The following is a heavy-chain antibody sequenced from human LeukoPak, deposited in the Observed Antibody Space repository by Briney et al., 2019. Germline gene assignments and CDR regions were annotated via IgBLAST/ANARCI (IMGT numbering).Heavy chain of an antibody. Sequence: PGGSLRLSCAASGFTFSSYAMSWVRQAPGKGLEWVSAISGSGGSTYYADSVKGRFTISRDNSKNTLYLQMNSLRVEDTAVYYCATNNYDFWSGYYLDPDPSTPHFDYWGQGTLVTVSS. J-gene: IGHJ4*02. CDR1: GFTFSSYA. CDR3: ATNNYDFWSGYYLDPDPSTPHFDY. V-gene: IGHV3-23*01. CDR2: ISGSGGST. D-gene: IGHD3-3*01.